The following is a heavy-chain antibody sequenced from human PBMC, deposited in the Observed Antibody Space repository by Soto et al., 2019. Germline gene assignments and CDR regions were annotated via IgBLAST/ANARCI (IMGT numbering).Heavy chain of an antibody. CDR3: AREMATITYGMDV. Sequence: QVQLVESGGGVVQPGRSLRLSCAASGFTFSSYGMHWVRQAPGKGLEWVAVIWYDGSNKYYADSVKGRFTISRDNSKNTLYLQMNSLRAEETAVYYCAREMATITYGMDVWGQGTTVTVSS. CDR2: IWYDGSNK. J-gene: IGHJ6*02. V-gene: IGHV3-33*01. CDR1: GFTFSSYG. D-gene: IGHD5-12*01.